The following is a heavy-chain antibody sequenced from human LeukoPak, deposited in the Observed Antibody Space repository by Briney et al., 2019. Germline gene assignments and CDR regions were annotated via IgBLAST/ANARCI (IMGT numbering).Heavy chain of an antibody. CDR1: GYSISSGFY. Sequence: PSETLSLTCAVSGYSISSGFYWGWIRPPPGKGLEWIGIIFHGGSTYYNPSLQSRDPISVDPAKKQFSLKLSSVTAADAAVYYCARSPRYPHYYYDYYMDVWGKGTTVTVSS. CDR2: IFHGGST. D-gene: IGHD1-1*01. J-gene: IGHJ6*03. CDR3: ARSPRYPHYYYDYYMDV. V-gene: IGHV4-38-2*01.